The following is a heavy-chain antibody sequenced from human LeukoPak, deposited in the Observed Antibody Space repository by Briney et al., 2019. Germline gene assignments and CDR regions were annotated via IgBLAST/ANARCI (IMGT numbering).Heavy chain of an antibody. CDR2: IYYSGST. J-gene: IGHJ4*02. D-gene: IGHD5-18*01. Sequence: SETLSLTCTVSGGSISSSSYYWGWIRQPPGKGLEWIGSIYYSGSTYYNPSLKSRVTISVDTSKNQFSLKLSSVTAADTAVYYCARHSGIQLWPTPFDYWGQGTLVTVSS. CDR3: ARHSGIQLWPTPFDY. V-gene: IGHV4-39*01. CDR1: GGSISSSSYY.